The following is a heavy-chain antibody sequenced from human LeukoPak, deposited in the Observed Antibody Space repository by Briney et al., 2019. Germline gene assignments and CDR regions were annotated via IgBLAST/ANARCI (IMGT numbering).Heavy chain of an antibody. Sequence: GGSLRLSCAASGFTFDDYAMHWVRQAPGKGLEWVSGISWNSGSIGYADSVKGRFTISRDNAKNSLYLQMNSLRAEDTAVYYCARENTGYWGQGTLVTVSS. CDR1: GFTFDDYA. CDR3: ARENTGY. J-gene: IGHJ4*02. D-gene: IGHD1/OR15-1a*01. CDR2: ISWNSGSI. V-gene: IGHV3-9*01.